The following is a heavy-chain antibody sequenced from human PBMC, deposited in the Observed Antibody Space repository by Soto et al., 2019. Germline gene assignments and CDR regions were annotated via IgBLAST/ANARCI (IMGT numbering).Heavy chain of an antibody. CDR1: GYTFTSYD. J-gene: IGHJ6*02. CDR3: ARGVKDSSGWYGRYSYYGMDV. Sequence: ASVKVSCKASGYTFTSYDINWVRQATGQGLEWMGWMNPNSGNTGYAQKFQGRVTMTRNTSISTAYMELSSLRSEDTAVYYCARGVKDSSGWYGRYSYYGMDVWGQGTTVTVS. CDR2: MNPNSGNT. V-gene: IGHV1-8*01. D-gene: IGHD6-19*01.